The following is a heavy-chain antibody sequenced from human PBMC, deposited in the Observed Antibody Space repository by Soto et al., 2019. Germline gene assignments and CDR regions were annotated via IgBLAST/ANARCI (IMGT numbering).Heavy chain of an antibody. CDR3: ARSVHNNGWNFDY. V-gene: IGHV4-59*01. CDR2: IFYSGTT. CDR1: GGSISNYY. D-gene: IGHD1-20*01. J-gene: IGHJ4*02. Sequence: QVQLQESGPGLVKPSETLSLTCTVSGGSISNYYWSWIRQPPGKGLEWIGYIFYSGTTNYNPSLKSRITISGDTSKNQCSLKLSSVTAADTAVYYCARSVHNNGWNFDYWGQGTLVTVSS.